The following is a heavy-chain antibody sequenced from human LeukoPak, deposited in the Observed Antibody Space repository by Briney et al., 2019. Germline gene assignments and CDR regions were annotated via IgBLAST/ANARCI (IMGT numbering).Heavy chain of an antibody. D-gene: IGHD2-2*01. CDR3: ARSYLGYCSGTTCYLPFDS. CDR2: IYPGDSDT. Sequence: GESLKISCKGSGYSFISYWIGWVRQMPGKGLEWMGIIYPGDSDTRYSPSFQGQVTISADKSISTAYLQWSSLKASDTAMYYCARSYLGYCSGTTCYLPFDSWGQGSLVTVSS. CDR1: GYSFISYW. J-gene: IGHJ4*02. V-gene: IGHV5-51*01.